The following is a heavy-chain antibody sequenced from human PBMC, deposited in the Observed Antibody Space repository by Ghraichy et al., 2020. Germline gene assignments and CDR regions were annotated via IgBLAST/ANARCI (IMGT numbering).Heavy chain of an antibody. V-gene: IGHV3-48*02. CDR2: ITSSSRSI. CDR3: ARASTVVRWYYYDGRDV. D-gene: IGHD4-23*01. Sequence: SYITSSSRSIFYADSVKGRFTISRDNAQNSLYLQMNSLRDEDTAVYYCARASTVVRWYYYDGRDVWGQGT. J-gene: IGHJ6*02.